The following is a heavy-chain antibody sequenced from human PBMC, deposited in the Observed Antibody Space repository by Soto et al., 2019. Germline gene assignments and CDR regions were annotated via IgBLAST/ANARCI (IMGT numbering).Heavy chain of an antibody. CDR1: GGTFSSYA. D-gene: IGHD3-3*01. Sequence: SVKVSCKASGGTFSSYAISWVRQAPGQGLEWMGGIIPIFGTANYAQKFQGRVTITADESTSTAYMELSSLRSEDTAVYYCARVLRFLGWTPGMDVWGQGTTVTVS. CDR2: IIPIFGTA. V-gene: IGHV1-69*13. CDR3: ARVLRFLGWTPGMDV. J-gene: IGHJ6*02.